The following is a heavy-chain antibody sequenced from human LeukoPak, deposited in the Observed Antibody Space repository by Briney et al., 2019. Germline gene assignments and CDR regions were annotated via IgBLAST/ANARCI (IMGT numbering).Heavy chain of an antibody. D-gene: IGHD6-19*01. Sequence: PGGSLRLSCAASGFTFSSYVMNWVRQAPGKGLEWASVISGGGGSAYYADSVKGRFTISRDNSKNTLYLQMNSLRAEDTAVYYCAKGGKTLAGQFDYWGQGTLVTVSS. CDR3: AKGGKTLAGQFDY. V-gene: IGHV3-23*01. CDR2: ISGGGGSA. J-gene: IGHJ4*02. CDR1: GFTFSSYV.